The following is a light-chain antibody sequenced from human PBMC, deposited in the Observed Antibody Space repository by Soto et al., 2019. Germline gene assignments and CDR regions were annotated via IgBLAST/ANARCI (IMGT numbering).Light chain of an antibody. CDR3: SSYTTSRTVI. CDR2: DVS. J-gene: IGLJ2*01. Sequence: QSALTQPASVSGSPGQSIAISCTGTSSDIGTYNYVSWYQQHPGKAPNLIIYDVSNRPSGVSNRFSGSKSGNTASLTISGLQPEEGADYRCSSYTTSRTVIFGGGTKVTVL. V-gene: IGLV2-14*03. CDR1: SSDIGTYNY.